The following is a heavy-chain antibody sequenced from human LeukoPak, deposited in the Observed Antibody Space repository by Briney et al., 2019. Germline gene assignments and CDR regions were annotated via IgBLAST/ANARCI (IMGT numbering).Heavy chain of an antibody. V-gene: IGHV5-51*01. J-gene: IGHJ4*02. Sequence: GESLKISCKGSGYSFTSYWIGWVRQMPGKGLEWMGIIYPGDSDTRYSPSFQGQVTISADKSISTAYLQWSSLKASDTATYYCARQLELDSSSWYPYYFDYWGQGTLVTVSS. D-gene: IGHD6-13*01. CDR1: GYSFTSYW. CDR3: ARQLELDSSSWYPYYFDY. CDR2: IYPGDSDT.